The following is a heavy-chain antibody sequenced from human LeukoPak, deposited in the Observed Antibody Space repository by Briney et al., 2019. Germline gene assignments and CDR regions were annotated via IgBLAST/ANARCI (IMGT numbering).Heavy chain of an antibody. CDR1: GYSFTSYW. V-gene: IGHV5-51*01. Sequence: GESLKISCKGSGYSFTSYWIGWVRPLPGKGLEWMGIIYPGDSDTRYSPSFQGQVTISADKSISTSYLQWSSLKASDTAMYYCARCIAAAGTCDYWGQGTLVTVSS. D-gene: IGHD6-13*01. J-gene: IGHJ4*02. CDR3: ARCIAAAGTCDY. CDR2: IYPGDSDT.